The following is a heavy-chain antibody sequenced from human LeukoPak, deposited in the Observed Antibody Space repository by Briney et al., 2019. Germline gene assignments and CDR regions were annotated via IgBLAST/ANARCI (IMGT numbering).Heavy chain of an antibody. Sequence: SDTLSLLCSVWGGSIRIYYGMWPRETPGRGVVGFGYSHYSGSTNYNPSLKSPVPISVDTSKNQFSLKLNSVTASDTAIYYCARAPGGESDAARGFYGMDVWGQGTTVTVSS. CDR1: GGSIRIYY. CDR3: ARAPGGESDAARGFYGMDV. J-gene: IGHJ6*02. V-gene: IGHV4-59*07. D-gene: IGHD2-15*01. CDR2: SHYSGST.